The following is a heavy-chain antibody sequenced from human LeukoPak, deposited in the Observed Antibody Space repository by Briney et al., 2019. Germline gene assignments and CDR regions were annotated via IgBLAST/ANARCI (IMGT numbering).Heavy chain of an antibody. V-gene: IGHV3-15*04. CDR1: GLTVTNAW. Sequence: GGSLRLSCAASGLTVTNAWMSWVRQAPGKGLEWVGRIASKTDGGTTDYAAPVKGRFTISRDDSKNTLFLQMNSLKTEDTAVYYCTTGIRGDCGQGTLVTVSS. CDR2: IASKTDGGTT. J-gene: IGHJ4*02. CDR3: TTGIRGD.